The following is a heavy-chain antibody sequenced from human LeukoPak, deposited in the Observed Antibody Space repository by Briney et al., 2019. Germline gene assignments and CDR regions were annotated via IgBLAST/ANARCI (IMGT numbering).Heavy chain of an antibody. CDR2: IYYSGST. Sequence: SETLSLTCTVSGDSISTSNSYWGWIRQPPGKGLEWIGYIYYSGSTNYNPSLKSRVTISVDTSKNQFSLKLSSVTAADTAVYYCARRGGGSYSWFDPWGQGTLVTVSS. CDR3: ARRGGGSYSWFDP. D-gene: IGHD1-26*01. V-gene: IGHV4-61*05. J-gene: IGHJ5*02. CDR1: GDSISTSNSY.